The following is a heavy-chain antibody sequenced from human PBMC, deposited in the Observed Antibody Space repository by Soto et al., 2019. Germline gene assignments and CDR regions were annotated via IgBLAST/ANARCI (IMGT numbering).Heavy chain of an antibody. CDR2: IYPGDSDT. V-gene: IGHV5-51*01. J-gene: IGHJ6*02. CDR3: AASIFYYGMDV. Sequence: PGESLKIYCKGSGYTFTNYWIGWVRQMPGKGLEWMGIIYPGDSDTKYNPSFQGQVTISADKSITTTYLRWTNLKASDTAIYYCAASIFYYGMDVWGQGTTVTVSS. CDR1: GYTFTNYW.